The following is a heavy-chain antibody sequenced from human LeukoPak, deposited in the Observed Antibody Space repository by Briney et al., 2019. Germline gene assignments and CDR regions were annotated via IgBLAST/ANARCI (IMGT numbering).Heavy chain of an antibody. CDR1: GGSFSGYY. J-gene: IGHJ6*03. Sequence: KPSGTLSLTCAVYGGSFSGYYWSWIRQLPGKGLEWIGEINHSGSTNYNPSLKSRVTISVDTSKNQFSLKLSSVTAADTAVYYCARGQRFSASSFNYYMDVWGKGTTVTVSS. V-gene: IGHV4-34*01. CDR2: INHSGST. D-gene: IGHD3-10*01. CDR3: ARGQRFSASSFNYYMDV.